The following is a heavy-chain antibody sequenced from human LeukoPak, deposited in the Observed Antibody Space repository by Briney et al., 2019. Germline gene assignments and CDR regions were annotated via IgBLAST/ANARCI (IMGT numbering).Heavy chain of an antibody. CDR2: INHSGNT. CDR1: GGSISSSDYY. J-gene: IGHJ4*02. D-gene: IGHD1-26*01. V-gene: IGHV4-39*01. CDR3: ARQGSGTSYYYYTFPY. Sequence: SETLSLTCSVSGGSISSSDYYWGWIRQPPGKGLEWIGEINHSGNTNYNPSLKSRVTMSVDTSKNHFYLKLSSVTAADTAVYYCARQGSGTSYYYYTFPYWGQGTLVTVSS.